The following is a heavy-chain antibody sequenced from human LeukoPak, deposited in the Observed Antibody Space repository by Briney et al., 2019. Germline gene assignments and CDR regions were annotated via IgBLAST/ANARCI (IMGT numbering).Heavy chain of an antibody. CDR2: ISGSGGST. CDR3: ATEVTYYYDSSGSPSFDY. Sequence: GGSLRLSCAASGFTFSSYAMCWVRQAPGKGLEWVSAISGSGGSTYYADSVKGRFTISRDNSKNTLYLQMNSLRAEDTAVYYCATEVTYYYDSSGSPSFDYWGQGILVTVSS. V-gene: IGHV3-23*01. J-gene: IGHJ4*02. D-gene: IGHD3-22*01. CDR1: GFTFSSYA.